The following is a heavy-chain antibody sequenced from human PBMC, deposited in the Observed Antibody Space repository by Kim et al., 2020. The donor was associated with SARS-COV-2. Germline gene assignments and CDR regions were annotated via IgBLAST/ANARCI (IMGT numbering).Heavy chain of an antibody. D-gene: IGHD4-17*01. CDR1: GGSISSYY. CDR3: ARVRVPLRYYGMDV. Sequence: SETLSLTCTVSGGSISSYYWSWIRQPPGKGLEWIGYIYYSGSTNYNPSLKSRVTISVDTYKNQFSLKLSAVTAADTAVYYCARVRVPLRYYGMDVWCQGTTVTVSS. J-gene: IGHJ6*02. CDR2: IYYSGST. V-gene: IGHV4-59*01.